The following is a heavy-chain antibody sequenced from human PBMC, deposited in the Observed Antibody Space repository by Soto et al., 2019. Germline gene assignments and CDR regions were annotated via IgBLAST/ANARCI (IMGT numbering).Heavy chain of an antibody. CDR2: IIPIFGTA. D-gene: IGHD3-3*01. V-gene: IGHV1-69*01. CDR3: ARGAYDFWSGYYDTSYYYYYGMDV. J-gene: IGHJ6*02. CDR1: GGTFRSYA. Sequence: QVQLVQSGAEVKKPGSSVKVSCKASGGTFRSYAISWVRQAPGQGLEWMGGIIPIFGTANYAQKFQGRVTITADESTSTASMELSSLRSEDTAVYYCARGAYDFWSGYYDTSYYYYYGMDVWGQGTTVTVSS.